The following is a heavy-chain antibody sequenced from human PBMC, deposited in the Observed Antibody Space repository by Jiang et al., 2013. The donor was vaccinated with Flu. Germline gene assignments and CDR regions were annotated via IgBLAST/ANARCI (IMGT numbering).Heavy chain of an antibody. Sequence: SGAEVKKPGASVKVSCKASGYTFTSYAMHWVRQAPGQRLEWMGWINAGNGNTKYSQKFQGRVTITRDTSASTAYMELSSLRSEDTAVYYCARGLDDSSGYYYGYNWFDPWGQGTLVTVSS. CDR1: GYTFTSYA. CDR2: INAGNGNT. D-gene: IGHD3-22*01. CDR3: ARGLDDSSGYYYGYNWFDP. J-gene: IGHJ5*02. V-gene: IGHV1-3*01.